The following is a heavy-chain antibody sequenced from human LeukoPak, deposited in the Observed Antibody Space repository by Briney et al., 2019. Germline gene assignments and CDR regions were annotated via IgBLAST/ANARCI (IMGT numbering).Heavy chain of an antibody. D-gene: IGHD4-17*01. J-gene: IGHJ4*02. CDR3: ARDPFPFDYGDYFDY. CDR1: GYTFTSYG. CDR2: ISAYNGNT. V-gene: IGHV1-18*01. Sequence: ATVKVSCKASGYTFTSYGISWVRQASGQGLEWMGWISAYNGNTNYAQKLQGRVTMTTDTSTSTAYMELRSLRSDDTAVYYCARDPFPFDYGDYFDYWGQGTLVTVSS.